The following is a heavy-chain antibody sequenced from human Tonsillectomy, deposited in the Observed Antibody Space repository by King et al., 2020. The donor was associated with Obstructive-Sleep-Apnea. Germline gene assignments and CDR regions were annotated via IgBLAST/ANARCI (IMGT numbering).Heavy chain of an antibody. CDR3: ARENTYGYFLDY. CDR1: GYTFTGSY. CDR2: INPNSRGT. D-gene: IGHD5-18*01. J-gene: IGHJ4*02. V-gene: IGHV1-2*02. Sequence: QLVQSGAEVKKPGASMKVSCKASGYTFTGSYIHWVRQAPGQGLEWMGWINPNSRGTNYAQKFQGRVTMTRETSISTAYIELSRLRSDDTAVYYCARENTYGYFLDYWGQGTLVTVSS.